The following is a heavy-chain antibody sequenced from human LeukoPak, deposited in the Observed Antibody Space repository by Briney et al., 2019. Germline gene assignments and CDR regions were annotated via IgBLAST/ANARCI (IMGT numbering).Heavy chain of an antibody. J-gene: IGHJ4*02. CDR2: IYHSGST. D-gene: IGHD1-26*01. CDR3: AELSGSLGFGKSPFDY. Sequence: SETLSLTCTVSGYSISSGYYWGWIRQPPGKGLEWIGSIYHSGSTYYNPSLKSRVTISVDTSKNQFSLKLSSVTAADTAVYYCAELSGSLGFGKSPFDYWGQGTLVTVSS. CDR1: GYSISSGYY. V-gene: IGHV4-38-2*02.